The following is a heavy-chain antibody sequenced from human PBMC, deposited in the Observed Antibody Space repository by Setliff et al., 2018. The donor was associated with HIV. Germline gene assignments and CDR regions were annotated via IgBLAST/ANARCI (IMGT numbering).Heavy chain of an antibody. CDR2: IYYSGST. CDR3: ARGPVYSSTIDY. D-gene: IGHD6-13*01. CDR1: GGSISSSSYY. J-gene: IGHJ4*02. V-gene: IGHV4-39*07. Sequence: KPSETLSLTCTVSGGSISSSSYYWGWIRQPPGKGLEWVGSIYYSGSTNYNPSLKSRVTISVDTSKRQFSLKLSSVTAADTAVFYCARGPVYSSTIDYWGQGTLVTVSS.